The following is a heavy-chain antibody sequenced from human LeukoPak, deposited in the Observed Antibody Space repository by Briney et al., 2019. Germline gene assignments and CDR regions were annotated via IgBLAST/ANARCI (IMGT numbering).Heavy chain of an antibody. CDR3: ARLLSGN. Sequence: GGSLRLSCAASGFTFSSYSMNWVRQAPGKGLEWVAVISYDGSNKYYADSVKGRFTISRDNSKNTLYLQMNSLRAEDTAVYYCARLLSGNWGQGTLVTVSS. D-gene: IGHD2-15*01. J-gene: IGHJ4*02. CDR2: ISYDGSNK. CDR1: GFTFSSYS. V-gene: IGHV3-30*03.